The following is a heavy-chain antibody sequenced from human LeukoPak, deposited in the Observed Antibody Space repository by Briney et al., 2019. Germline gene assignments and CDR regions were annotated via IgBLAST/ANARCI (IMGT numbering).Heavy chain of an antibody. CDR1: GFTFSSYA. V-gene: IGHV3-23*01. CDR3: AKSPSGDRYYFDY. Sequence: GGSLRLSCAASGFTFSSYAMSWVRQAPGKGPEWVSAISGSGGSTYYADSVKGRFTISRDNSKNTLYLQMNSLRAEDTAVYYCAKSPSGDRYYFDYWGQGTLVTVSS. D-gene: IGHD4-17*01. CDR2: ISGSGGST. J-gene: IGHJ4*02.